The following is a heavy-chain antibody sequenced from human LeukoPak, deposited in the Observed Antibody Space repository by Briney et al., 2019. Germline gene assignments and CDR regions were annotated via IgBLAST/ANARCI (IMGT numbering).Heavy chain of an antibody. CDR2: MNPNSGNT. Sequence: GASVKVSCKASGYTFTSYDINWVRQATAQALEWMGWMNPNSGNTGYAQKFQGRVTMTRNTSISTAYMELSSLRSEDTAVYYCARGGVLWFGELGFAFDIWGQGTMVTVSS. J-gene: IGHJ3*02. CDR3: ARGGVLWFGELGFAFDI. V-gene: IGHV1-8*01. D-gene: IGHD3-10*01. CDR1: GYTFTSYD.